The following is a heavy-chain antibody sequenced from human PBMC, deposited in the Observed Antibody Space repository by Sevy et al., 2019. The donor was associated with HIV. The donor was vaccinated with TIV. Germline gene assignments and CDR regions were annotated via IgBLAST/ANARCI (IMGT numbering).Heavy chain of an antibody. J-gene: IGHJ5*02. D-gene: IGHD1-1*01. Sequence: SETLSLTCTVSGGSISSGGYYWSWIRQPPGKGLEWIGYIYSSGSTYYNPSLKSRVTISADTSKNQFSLKLSSVTAADTAVYYCAREMRSAELEFDPWGQGILVTVSS. CDR2: IYSSGST. V-gene: IGHV4-31*03. CDR3: AREMRSAELEFDP. CDR1: GGSISSGGYY.